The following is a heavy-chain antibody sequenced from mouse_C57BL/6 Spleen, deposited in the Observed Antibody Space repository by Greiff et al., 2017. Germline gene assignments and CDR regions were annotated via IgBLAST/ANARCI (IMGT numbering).Heavy chain of an antibody. D-gene: IGHD2-10*01. Sequence: QVQLQQPGAELVRPGTSVKLSCKASGYTFTSYWMHWVKQRPGQGLEWIGVIDPSDSYTNYNQKFKGKATLTVDTSSSTAYMQLSSLTSEDSAVYYCASLLSLWGQGTSVTVSS. V-gene: IGHV1-59*01. CDR1: GYTFTSYW. CDR2: IDPSDSYT. J-gene: IGHJ4*01. CDR3: ASLLSL.